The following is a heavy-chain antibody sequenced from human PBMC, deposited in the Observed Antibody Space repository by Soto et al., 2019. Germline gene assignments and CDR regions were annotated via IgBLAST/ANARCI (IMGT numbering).Heavy chain of an antibody. V-gene: IGHV1-18*04. CDR3: AREDPQWFWFDP. CDR2: ISAYNGNT. J-gene: IGHJ5*02. Sequence: ASVKVSCKASGYTFTGYYMHWVRQAPGQGLEWMGWISAYNGNTNYAQKFQGRVTMTTDTSTSTAYMELRSLRSDDTAVYYCAREDPQWFWFDPWGQGTLVTVSS. D-gene: IGHD3-22*01. CDR1: GYTFTGYY.